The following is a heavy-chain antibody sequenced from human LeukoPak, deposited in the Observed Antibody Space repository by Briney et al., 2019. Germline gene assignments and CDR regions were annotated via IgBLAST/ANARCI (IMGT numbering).Heavy chain of an antibody. Sequence: GASVKVSCKASGGTFSSYAISWVRQAPGQGLEWMGIINPSGGSTSYAQKFQGRVTMTRDTSTSTVYMELSSLRSEDTAVYYCARDHDSHVRMATAYFDYWGQGTLVTVSS. V-gene: IGHV1-46*01. J-gene: IGHJ4*02. CDR1: GGTFSSYA. D-gene: IGHD5-18*01. CDR3: ARDHDSHVRMATAYFDY. CDR2: INPSGGST.